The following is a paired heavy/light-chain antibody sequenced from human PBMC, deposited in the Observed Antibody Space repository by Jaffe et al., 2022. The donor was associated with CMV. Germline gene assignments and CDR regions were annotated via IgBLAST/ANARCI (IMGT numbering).Light chain of an antibody. Sequence: AIRMTQSPSSFSASTGDRVTITCRASQGISSYLAWYQQKPGKAPKLLIYAASTLQSGVPSRFSGSGSGTDFTLTISCLQSEDFATYYCQQYYSYPLYTFGQGTKLEIK. J-gene: IGKJ2*01. CDR3: QQYYSYPLYT. V-gene: IGKV1-8*01. CDR2: AAS. CDR1: QGISSY.
Heavy chain of an antibody. V-gene: IGHV3-48*03. CDR1: GFTFSSYE. CDR3: AKGLYYYDSSGYPTPLDY. J-gene: IGHJ4*02. D-gene: IGHD3-22*01. CDR2: ISSSGSTI. Sequence: EVQLVESGGGLVQPGGSLRLSCAASGFTFSSYEMNWVRQAPGKGLEWVSYISSSGSTIYYADSVKGRFTISRDNAKNSLYLQMNSLRAEDTAVYYCAKGLYYYDSSGYPTPLDYWGQGTLVTVSS.